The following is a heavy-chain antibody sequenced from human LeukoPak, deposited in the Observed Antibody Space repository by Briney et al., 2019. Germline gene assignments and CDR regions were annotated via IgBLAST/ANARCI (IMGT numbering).Heavy chain of an antibody. CDR2: IWGDGNTK. Sequence: PVGALRLSCATSGFNFSSYGLHWAHLAPGQGLEGVAVIWGDGNTKLYAASVKGRFTISRDNSKNALYLQMNSLRAEDTAVYYCVRGGDEYSSSPHDYWGQGTLVTVSS. J-gene: IGHJ4*02. CDR1: GFNFSSYG. V-gene: IGHV3-33*01. D-gene: IGHD6-6*01. CDR3: VRGGDEYSSSPHDY.